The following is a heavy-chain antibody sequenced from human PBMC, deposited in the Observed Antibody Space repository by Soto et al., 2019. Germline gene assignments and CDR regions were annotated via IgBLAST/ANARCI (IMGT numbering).Heavy chain of an antibody. CDR2: ISYSGST. CDR3: ARSFMIRGSPGNWFDP. CDR1: GGSVSSGGYY. J-gene: IGHJ5*02. V-gene: IGHV4-61*08. D-gene: IGHD3-10*01. Sequence: SETLSLTCTVSGGSVSSGGYYWSWIRQPPGKGLEWIGYISYSGSTNYNPSLKSRVTISVDTSKNQFSLKLSSVTAADTAVYYCARSFMIRGSPGNWFDPWGQGTLVTVSS.